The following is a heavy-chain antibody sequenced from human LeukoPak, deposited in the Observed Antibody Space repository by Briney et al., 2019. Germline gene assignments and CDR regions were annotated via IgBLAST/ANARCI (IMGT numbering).Heavy chain of an antibody. D-gene: IGHD4-17*01. CDR1: GFTFSDYY. CDR3: AKSFTVTNWFDP. CDR2: ISSSGSTI. V-gene: IGHV3-11*01. J-gene: IGHJ5*02. Sequence: GGSLRLSCAASGFTFSDYYMGWIRQAPGKGLEWVSYISSSGSTIYYADSVKGRFTISRDNAKNSLYLQMNSLRAEDTAVYYCAKSFTVTNWFDPWGQGTLVTVSS.